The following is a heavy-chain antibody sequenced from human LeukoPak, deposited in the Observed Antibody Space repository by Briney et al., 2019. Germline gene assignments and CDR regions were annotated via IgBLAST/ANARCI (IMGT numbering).Heavy chain of an antibody. Sequence: GGSLRLSCAASGFNFSHFAMHWVRQAPGKGLEWVSAISGSGGSTYYADSVKGRFTISRDNSKNTLYLQMNSLRAEDTAVYYCAKCANYDFWSGYYWFDPWGQGTLVTVSS. D-gene: IGHD3-3*01. CDR2: ISGSGGST. V-gene: IGHV3-23*01. J-gene: IGHJ5*02. CDR3: AKCANYDFWSGYYWFDP. CDR1: GFNFSHFA.